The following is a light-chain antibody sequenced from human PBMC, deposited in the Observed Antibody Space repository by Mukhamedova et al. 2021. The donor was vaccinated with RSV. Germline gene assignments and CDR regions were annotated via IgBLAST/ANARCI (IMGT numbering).Light chain of an antibody. J-gene: IGLJ2*01. CDR1: DIGSKN. Sequence: GGSDIGSKNVHWYQQKPGQAPVLVIHRDTKRPSEIPERFSGSNSGNTATLTISGAQGGDEADDYCQVWDISTEVFGGGTKLTVL. V-gene: IGLV3-9*01. CDR3: QVWDISTEV. CDR2: RDT.